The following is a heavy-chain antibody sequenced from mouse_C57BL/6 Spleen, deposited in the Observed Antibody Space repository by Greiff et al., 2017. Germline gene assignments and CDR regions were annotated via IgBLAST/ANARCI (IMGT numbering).Heavy chain of an antibody. D-gene: IGHD1-1*01. J-gene: IGHJ2*01. CDR3: ATYYYGLGDY. CDR2: IYPGSGST. V-gene: IGHV1-55*01. CDR1: GYTFTSYW. Sequence: QVQLQQPGAELVKPGASVKMSCKASGYTFTSYWIPWVKQRPGQGLEWIGDIYPGSGSTNYNEKFKCKATLTVDTSSSTAYMQLSSLTSEDSAVYYCATYYYGLGDYWGQGTTLTVSS.